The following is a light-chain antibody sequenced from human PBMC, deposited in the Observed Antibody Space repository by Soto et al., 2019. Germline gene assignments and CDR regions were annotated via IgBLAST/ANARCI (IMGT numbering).Light chain of an antibody. J-gene: IGLJ1*01. Sequence: QSVLTQPPSASGSPGQSGAISCTGTSSDVGGSNYVSWYQQHPGKAPKLMLYEVNKRPSGVPDRFSGSKSGNTASLTVSGLQAEDEADYYCSSYAGSSNVFGTGTKLTVL. CDR2: EVN. V-gene: IGLV2-8*01. CDR3: SSYAGSSNV. CDR1: SSDVGGSNY.